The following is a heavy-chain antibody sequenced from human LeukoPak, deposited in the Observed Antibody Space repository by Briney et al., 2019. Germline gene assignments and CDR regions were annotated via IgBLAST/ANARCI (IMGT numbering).Heavy chain of an antibody. D-gene: IGHD3-16*01. J-gene: IGHJ5*02. V-gene: IGHV4-39*07. Sequence: SETLSLTCTVSGGSISSSSYYWGWIRQPPGKGLEWIGSIYYSGSTYYNPSLKSRVTISVDTSKNQFSLKLSSVTAADTAVYYCARDHGVWFDPWGQGTLVTVSS. CDR1: GGSISSSSYY. CDR2: IYYSGST. CDR3: ARDHGVWFDP.